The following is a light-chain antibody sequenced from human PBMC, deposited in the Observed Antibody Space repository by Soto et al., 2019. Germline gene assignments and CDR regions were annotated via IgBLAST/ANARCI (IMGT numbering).Light chain of an antibody. V-gene: IGKV1-33*01. CDR3: QQYDNLPFT. CDR1: QVISNY. Sequence: DIQMTQSPSSLSASVGARVTITCQASQVISNYLNWYQQKPGKAPKLLIYDSSNLETGVPSRFSGSGSGTDFTFSISSLQPDDIATYYCQQYDNLPFTFGPGTKVDIK. J-gene: IGKJ3*01. CDR2: DSS.